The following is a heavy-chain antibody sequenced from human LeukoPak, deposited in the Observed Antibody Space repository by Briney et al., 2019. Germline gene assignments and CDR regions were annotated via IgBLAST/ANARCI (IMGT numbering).Heavy chain of an antibody. V-gene: IGHV3-7*01. Sequence: GSLRLSCAASGFTFSSYWKSWVRQAPGKGLEWVANIKQDGSEKYYVDSVKGRFTIARDNAKNSLYLQMNSLRAEDTALYYYARDISPAAQWLVFGAFDIWGQGTMVTVSS. CDR1: GFTFSSYW. CDR3: ARDISPAAQWLVFGAFDI. J-gene: IGHJ3*02. CDR2: IKQDGSEK. D-gene: IGHD6-19*01.